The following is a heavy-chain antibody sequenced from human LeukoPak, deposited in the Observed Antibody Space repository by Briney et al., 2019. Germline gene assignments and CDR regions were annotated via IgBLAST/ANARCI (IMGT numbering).Heavy chain of an antibody. J-gene: IGHJ4*02. CDR2: IIPIFGTA. Sequence: SVKVSCKASGGTFSSYAISWVRQAPGQGLEWMGGIIPIFGTANYAQKFQGRVTITADESTSTAYMELSSLRSEDTAVYYCARDRFGTSYLFDYWGQGTLVTVSS. D-gene: IGHD2-2*01. CDR3: ARDRFGTSYLFDY. V-gene: IGHV1-69*13. CDR1: GGTFSSYA.